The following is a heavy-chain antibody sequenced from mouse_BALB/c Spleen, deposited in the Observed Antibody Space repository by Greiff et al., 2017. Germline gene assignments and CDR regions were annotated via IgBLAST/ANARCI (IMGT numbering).Heavy chain of an antibody. Sequence: VQLQQSGPELVKPGASVKISCKASGYTFTDYNMHWVKQSHGKSLEWIGYIYPYNGGTGYNQKFKSKATLTVDNSSSTAYMERRSLTSEDSAVYYCARIDDYDTGAWFAYWGQGTLVTVSA. V-gene: IGHV1S29*02. CDR2: IYPYNGGT. D-gene: IGHD2-4*01. J-gene: IGHJ3*01. CDR1: GYTFTDYN. CDR3: ARIDDYDTGAWFAY.